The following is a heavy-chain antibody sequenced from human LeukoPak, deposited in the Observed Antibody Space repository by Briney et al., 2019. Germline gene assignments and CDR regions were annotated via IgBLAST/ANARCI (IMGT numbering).Heavy chain of an antibody. CDR1: GFTFSTYW. J-gene: IGHJ3*02. CDR3: TRQQLDAFDI. D-gene: IGHD6-13*01. Sequence: GGSLRLSCAASGFTFSTYWMHWVRQAPGTGLVWVSRINSDGSSTTYADSVKGRFTISRDNAKNTLSLQMNSLRAEYTAVYYCTRQQLDAFDIWGPGTMVTVSS. CDR2: INSDGSST. V-gene: IGHV3-74*01.